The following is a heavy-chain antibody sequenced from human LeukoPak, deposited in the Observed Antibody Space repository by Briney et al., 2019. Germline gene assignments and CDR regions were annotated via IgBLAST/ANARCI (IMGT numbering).Heavy chain of an antibody. CDR2: IYTSGTT. CDR3: ARTSGSYYPFDF. D-gene: IGHD1-26*01. CDR1: GGSISNYY. V-gene: IGHV4-4*07. J-gene: IGHJ4*02. Sequence: SATLSLTCTVSGGSISNYYWTWIRQPAGKGLEWIGRIYTSGTTNYSPSLKSRVTMSVDTSKNQFSLKLSSVTAADTAVYYCARTSGSYYPFDFWGQGTLVTVSS.